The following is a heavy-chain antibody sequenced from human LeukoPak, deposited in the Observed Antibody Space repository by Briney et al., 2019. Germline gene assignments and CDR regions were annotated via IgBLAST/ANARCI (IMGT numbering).Heavy chain of an antibody. V-gene: IGHV4-34*01. CDR2: INHSGST. J-gene: IGHJ3*02. D-gene: IGHD3-10*01. Sequence: SETLSLTCAVHGGSFSGYYWSWIRQPPGKGLEWIGEINHSGSTNYNPSLKSRVTISVDTSKNQFSLKLSSVTAADTAVYYCARGAPGDGAFDIWGQGTMVTVSS. CDR3: ARGAPGDGAFDI. CDR1: GGSFSGYY.